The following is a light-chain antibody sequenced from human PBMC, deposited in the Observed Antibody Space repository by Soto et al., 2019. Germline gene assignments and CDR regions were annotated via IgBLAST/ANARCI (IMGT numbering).Light chain of an antibody. CDR2: GAS. J-gene: IGKJ1*01. CDR3: QQYGSSTT. V-gene: IGKV3-20*01. CDR1: QSVSSSY. Sequence: EILLTQSPGTLSLSPGERATLACRASQSVSSSYLAWYQQNPGQAPRPLIYGASSRVTGIPDRFSGSGSGTDFTLTISRLEPEDFAVYYCQQYGSSTTFGQGTKVDIK.